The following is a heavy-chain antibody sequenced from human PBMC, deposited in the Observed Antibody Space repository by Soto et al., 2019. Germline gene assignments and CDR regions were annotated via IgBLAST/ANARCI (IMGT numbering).Heavy chain of an antibody. CDR1: GFTFSGSA. J-gene: IGHJ6*02. CDR3: TSPLGYCSGGSCYKDYYYGMDV. V-gene: IGHV3-73*01. CDR2: IRSKANSYAT. D-gene: IGHD2-15*01. Sequence: AGGSLRLSCAASGFTFSGSAMDWVRQASGKGLEWVGRIRSKANSYATAYAASVKGRFTISRDDSKNTAYLQMNSLKTEDTAVYYCTSPLGYCSGGSCYKDYYYGMDVWGQGTTVTVSS.